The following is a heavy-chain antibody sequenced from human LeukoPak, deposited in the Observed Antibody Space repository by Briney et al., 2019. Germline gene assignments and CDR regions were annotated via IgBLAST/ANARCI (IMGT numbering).Heavy chain of an antibody. CDR2: INNDGYST. CDR3: AKVRDWYFDL. V-gene: IGHV3-23*01. J-gene: IGHJ2*01. CDR1: GFTFSSYS. Sequence: GGSLRLSCAASGFTFSSYSMSWVRQAPGKGLEWVSSINNDGYSTYYADSVKGRFTISRDNSKNTLYLQMNSLRAEDTALYYCAKVRDWYFDLWGRGTLVTVSS.